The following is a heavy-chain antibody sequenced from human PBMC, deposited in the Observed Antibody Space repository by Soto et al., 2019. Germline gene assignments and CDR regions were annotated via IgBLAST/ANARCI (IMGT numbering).Heavy chain of an antibody. CDR3: ARERYYDFWSGYSKGKQYYYYMDV. CDR2: IYYSGST. D-gene: IGHD3-3*01. V-gene: IGHV4-31*03. CDR1: GGSISSGGYY. Sequence: QVQLQESGPGLVKPSQTLSLTCTVSGGSISSGGYYWSWIRQHPGKGLEWIGYIYYSGSTYYNPSLKSRVTISVDTSKNQFSLKLSSVTAADTAVYYCARERYYDFWSGYSKGKQYYYYMDVWGKGTTVTVSS. J-gene: IGHJ6*03.